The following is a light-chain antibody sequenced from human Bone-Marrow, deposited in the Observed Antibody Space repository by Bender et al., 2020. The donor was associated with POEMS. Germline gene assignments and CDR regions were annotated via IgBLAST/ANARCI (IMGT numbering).Light chain of an antibody. CDR2: KDS. CDR1: ALPKQY. Sequence: SYELTQPPSVSVSPGQTARITCSGDALPKQYAYWYQQKPGQAPVLVIYKDSERPSGIPERFSGSSAGTTVTLTISGVKAEEEADYYCQSADSSGTYEVFGGGTKLTVL. J-gene: IGLJ3*02. V-gene: IGLV3-25*02. CDR3: QSADSSGTYEV.